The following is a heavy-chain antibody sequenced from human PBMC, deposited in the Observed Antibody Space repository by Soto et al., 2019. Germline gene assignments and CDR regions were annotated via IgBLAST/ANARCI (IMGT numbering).Heavy chain of an antibody. V-gene: IGHV1-8*01. J-gene: IGHJ4*02. CDR2: MNPNSGNT. D-gene: IGHD1-26*01. CDR1: GYTFTSYD. CDR3: ARGKVDYFDY. Sequence: GASVKVSXKASGYTFTSYDINWVRQATGQGLEWMGWMNPNSGNTGHAQKFQGRVTMTRNTSISTAYMELSSLRSEDTAVYYCARGKVDYFDYWGQGTLVTVSS.